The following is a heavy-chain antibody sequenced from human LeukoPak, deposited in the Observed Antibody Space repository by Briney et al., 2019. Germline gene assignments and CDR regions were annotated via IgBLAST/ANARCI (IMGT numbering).Heavy chain of an antibody. Sequence: PGGSLRLSCAASGFTFRSYAISGVRQAPGKGLERGSAISGSGGSTYYADSVKGRFTISRDNSKNTLYLQMNSLRAEDTAVYYCAKDTGDRDAFDIWGQGTMVTVSS. CDR2: ISGSGGST. CDR1: GFTFRSYA. CDR3: AKDTGDRDAFDI. D-gene: IGHD2-8*02. J-gene: IGHJ3*02. V-gene: IGHV3-23*01.